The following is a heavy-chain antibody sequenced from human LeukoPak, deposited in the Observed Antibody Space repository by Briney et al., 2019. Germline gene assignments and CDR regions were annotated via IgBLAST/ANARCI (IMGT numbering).Heavy chain of an antibody. D-gene: IGHD3-9*01. CDR3: AREVLRYFDWPLDY. Sequence: ASVKVSCKASGYTFTSYGISGVRQAPGQGLEWMGWISAYNGNTNYAQKLQGRVTMTTDTSTSTAYMELRSLRSDDTAVYYCAREVLRYFDWPLDYWGQGTLVTVSS. CDR1: GYTFTSYG. J-gene: IGHJ4*02. V-gene: IGHV1-18*01. CDR2: ISAYNGNT.